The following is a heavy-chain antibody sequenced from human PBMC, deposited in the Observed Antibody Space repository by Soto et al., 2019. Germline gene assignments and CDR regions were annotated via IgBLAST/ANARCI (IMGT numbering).Heavy chain of an antibody. CDR1: GGTFSSYA. CDR2: IIPIFGTA. CDR3: AREGEVVGYYYYGMDV. D-gene: IGHD2-2*01. Sequence: SVKVSCKASGGTFSSYAISWVRQAPGQGLEWMGGIIPIFGTANYAQKFQGRVTITADESTSTAYMELSSLRSEDTAVYYCAREGEVVGYYYYGMDVWGQGTTVTVSS. V-gene: IGHV1-69*13. J-gene: IGHJ6*02.